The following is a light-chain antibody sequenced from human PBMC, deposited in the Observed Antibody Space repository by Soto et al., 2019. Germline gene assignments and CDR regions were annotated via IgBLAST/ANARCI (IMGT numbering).Light chain of an antibody. CDR1: QSVSSNY. V-gene: IGKV3-20*01. J-gene: IGKJ3*01. Sequence: EIALTQAPGTLSLSPRATASLSCRASQSVSSNYLAWYQQKPGQPPRLLIYGTSSRATGIPDRFTGSGSGTDFTLTISRLEPEDFAVYCCQQYGSSPTFGPGTKVDI. CDR3: QQYGSSPT. CDR2: GTS.